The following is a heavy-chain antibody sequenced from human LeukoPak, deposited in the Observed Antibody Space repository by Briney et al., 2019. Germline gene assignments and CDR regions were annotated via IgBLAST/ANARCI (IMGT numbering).Heavy chain of an antibody. CDR3: ARPKISGMGWFDP. CDR2: VNPKSGGA. J-gene: IGHJ5*02. CDR1: GYNFTDYS. D-gene: IGHD2/OR15-2a*01. Sequence: ASVKVSCRASGYNFTDYSTHWVRQAPGQGLEWMGWVNPKSGGAVYAQKFQGRVTMTRDTSISTAYMELSRLRSDDTAVYYCARPKISGMGWFDPWGQGTLVTVSS. V-gene: IGHV1-2*02.